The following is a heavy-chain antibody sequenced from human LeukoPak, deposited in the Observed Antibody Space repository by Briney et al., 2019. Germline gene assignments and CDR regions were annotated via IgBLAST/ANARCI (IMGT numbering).Heavy chain of an antibody. Sequence: GGSLRLSCAASGFTFSNYWMSWVRQAPGKGLEWVANIKEGGSEKYYVDSVKGRFTISRDNAKNSLYLQMNSLRAEDTAVYYCARYSGAAAAGYWGPGTLVTVSS. D-gene: IGHD6-13*01. CDR3: ARYSGAAAAGY. CDR2: IKEGGSEK. V-gene: IGHV3-7*01. CDR1: GFTFSNYW. J-gene: IGHJ4*02.